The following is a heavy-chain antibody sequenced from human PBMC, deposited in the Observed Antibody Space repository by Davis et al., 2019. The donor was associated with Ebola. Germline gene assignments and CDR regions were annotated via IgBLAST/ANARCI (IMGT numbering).Heavy chain of an antibody. Sequence: PGGSLRLSCAGSGFTFSTYWMTWVRQAPGKGLEWVANIKQDGTEKYYVDSVKGRFTISRDNAENSVDLQMNSLRAEDTAVYYCARGPPYDLGSYPWVYWGQGTLVTVSS. CDR2: IKQDGTEK. CDR1: GFTFSTYW. CDR3: ARGPPYDLGSYPWVY. J-gene: IGHJ4*02. V-gene: IGHV3-7*01. D-gene: IGHD3-10*01.